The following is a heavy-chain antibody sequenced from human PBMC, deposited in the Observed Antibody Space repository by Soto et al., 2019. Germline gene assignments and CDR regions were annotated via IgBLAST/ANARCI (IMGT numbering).Heavy chain of an antibody. CDR3: PRDLAGSVSHWLGYNYYAMDV. Sequence: GGSLRLSCAACGFTISDYYITWIRHAPGKGLEWVSYISSEATNTYYADSVRERFSISLDNAKNSVYLQMNSLRADDSGVYYCPRDLAGSVSHWLGYNYYAMDVFGQGTTVTVSS. CDR1: GFTISDYY. J-gene: IGHJ6*02. V-gene: IGHV3-11*01. D-gene: IGHD6-19*01. CDR2: ISSEATNT.